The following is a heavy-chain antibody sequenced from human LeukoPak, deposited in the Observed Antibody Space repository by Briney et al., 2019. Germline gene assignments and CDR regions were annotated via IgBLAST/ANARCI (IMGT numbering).Heavy chain of an antibody. CDR2: IIPIFGAA. V-gene: IGHV1-69*05. D-gene: IGHD6-13*01. J-gene: IGHJ6*03. CDR3: AGVRSSSWYPLPYYMDV. CDR1: GGTFSRYA. Sequence: SVKDSCKASGGTFSRYALNWVRQARGKGRDGMGGIIPIFGAANYAQKFQGRVTITTDESTSTAYMELSSLRSEDTAVYYCAGVRSSSWYPLPYYMDVWGKGTTVTVSS.